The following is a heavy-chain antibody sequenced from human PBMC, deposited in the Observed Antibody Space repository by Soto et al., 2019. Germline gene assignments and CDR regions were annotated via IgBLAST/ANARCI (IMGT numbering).Heavy chain of an antibody. Sequence: ASVKFSGKASGYSFTNNDVSWVRQATGKGLEWMGWMNPGSGDTGYAQKFQGRVTMTRDISIATAYMELSSLRSDDTAIYYCARMETFGSLNWFEPWGEGTLVTVFS. V-gene: IGHV1-8*01. CDR1: GYSFTNND. J-gene: IGHJ5*02. CDR3: ARMETFGSLNWFEP. CDR2: MNPGSGDT. D-gene: IGHD3-16*01.